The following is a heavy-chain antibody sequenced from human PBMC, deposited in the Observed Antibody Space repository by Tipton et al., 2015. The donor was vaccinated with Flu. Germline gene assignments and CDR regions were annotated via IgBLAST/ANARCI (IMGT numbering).Heavy chain of an antibody. D-gene: IGHD3-10*02. CDR2: IYPSGTT. J-gene: IGHJ4*02. Sequence: TLSLTCTVSSGSISSTGYFCAWIRQPPGKGLELIGSIYPSGTTYYNPSLKSRVTISVDTSKSQFSLMLRSVTAADTAVYYCARLSYYDVDLKNFYFDYRGQGALVTVSS. V-gene: IGHV4-39*01. CDR1: SGSISSTGYF. CDR3: ARLSYYDVDLKNFYFDY.